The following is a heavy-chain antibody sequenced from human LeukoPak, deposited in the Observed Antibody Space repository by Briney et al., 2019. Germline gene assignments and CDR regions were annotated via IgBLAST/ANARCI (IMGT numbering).Heavy chain of an antibody. J-gene: IGHJ3*02. CDR2: IYYSGST. Sequence: KPSETLSLTCGVYGVSFSGYYWSWIRQPPGKGLEWIGSIYYSGSTYYNPSLKSRVTISVDTSKNQFSLKLSSVTAADTAVYYCARFRVGDYVWGSYRYEVGAFDIWGQGTMVTVSS. V-gene: IGHV4-34*01. CDR3: ARFRVGDYVWGSYRYEVGAFDI. D-gene: IGHD3-16*02. CDR1: GVSFSGYY.